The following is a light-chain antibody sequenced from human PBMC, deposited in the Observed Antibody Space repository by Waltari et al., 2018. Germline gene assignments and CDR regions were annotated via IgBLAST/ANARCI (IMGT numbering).Light chain of an antibody. J-gene: IGKJ1*01. CDR1: QTISRY. Sequence: DIQMTQSPSSLSASVGDRVTITCRASQTISRYLNWYQQKPGKAPKVLIYAASTLQSGVPSRFSGSGSGTDFTVTISSLQPEDFATYYCQQSYSTPPWTFGQGTKVEIK. CDR3: QQSYSTPPWT. CDR2: AAS. V-gene: IGKV1-39*01.